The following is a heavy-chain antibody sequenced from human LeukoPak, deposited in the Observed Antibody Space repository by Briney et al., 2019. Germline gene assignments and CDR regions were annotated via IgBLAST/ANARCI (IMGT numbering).Heavy chain of an antibody. V-gene: IGHV4-59*08. D-gene: IGHD4-23*01. CDR3: ASFSDYGGNFFDY. J-gene: IGHJ4*02. CDR1: GVSISSYY. CDR2: IHYSGST. Sequence: PSETLSLTCTVSGVSISSYYWSWIRQPPGKGLEWIGYIHYSGSTNYNPSLKSRVTMSLDTSKSQFSLKLSSVTAADTAVYYCASFSDYGGNFFDYWGRGTLVTVSS.